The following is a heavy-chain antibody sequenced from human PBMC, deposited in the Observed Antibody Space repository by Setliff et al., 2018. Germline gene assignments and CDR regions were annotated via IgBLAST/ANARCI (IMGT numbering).Heavy chain of an antibody. V-gene: IGHV1-2*02. CDR2: INPKSGGA. J-gene: IGHJ3*01. Sequence: GASVKVSCKASGYPFSDYYMYWVRQAPGQGLEWMGWINPKSGGAHYAQKFRGRVTMSRETSISTDYMELSRLTSDDTAVYYCARGGIYNYVSSAYFDLWGQGSMVTVSS. D-gene: IGHD3-22*01. CDR3: ARGGIYNYVSSAYFDL. CDR1: GYPFSDYY.